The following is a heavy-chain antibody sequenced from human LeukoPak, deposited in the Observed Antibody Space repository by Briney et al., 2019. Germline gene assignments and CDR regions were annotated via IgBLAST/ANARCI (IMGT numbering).Heavy chain of an antibody. D-gene: IGHD3-22*01. CDR3: ARAGRKKTYYYDSSGYYLG. Sequence: SETLSLTCAVYGGSFSGYYWSWIRQPPGKGLEWIGEINHSGSTNYNPSLKSRVTISVDTSKNQFSLKLSTVTAADTAVYYCARAGRKKTYYYDSSGYYLGWGQGTLVTVSS. CDR2: INHSGST. J-gene: IGHJ4*02. CDR1: GGSFSGYY. V-gene: IGHV4-34*01.